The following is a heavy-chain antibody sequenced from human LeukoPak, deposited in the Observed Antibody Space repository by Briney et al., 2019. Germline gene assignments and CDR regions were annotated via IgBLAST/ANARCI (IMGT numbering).Heavy chain of an antibody. Sequence: SETLSLTCAVYGGSFSGYHWSWIRQPPGKGLEWIGEINHSGSTNYNPSLKSRVTISVDTSKNQFSLKLSSVTAADTAVYYCARGHDDSSGYYYFDWFDPWGQGTLVTVSS. V-gene: IGHV4-34*01. CDR2: INHSGST. D-gene: IGHD3-22*01. J-gene: IGHJ5*02. CDR1: GGSFSGYH. CDR3: ARGHDDSSGYYYFDWFDP.